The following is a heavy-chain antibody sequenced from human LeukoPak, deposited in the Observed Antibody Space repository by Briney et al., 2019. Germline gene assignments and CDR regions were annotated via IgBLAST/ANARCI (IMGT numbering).Heavy chain of an antibody. V-gene: IGHV3-48*03. Sequence: GGSLRLSCAASGFTFSSYEMNWVRQAPGKGLEWVSYISSSGSTIYYADSVKGRFTISRDTAKNSLYLQMNSLRAEDTAVYYCAREPLRGEPFDYWGQGTLVTVSS. CDR3: AREPLRGEPFDY. D-gene: IGHD3-10*01. J-gene: IGHJ4*02. CDR1: GFTFSSYE. CDR2: ISSSGSTI.